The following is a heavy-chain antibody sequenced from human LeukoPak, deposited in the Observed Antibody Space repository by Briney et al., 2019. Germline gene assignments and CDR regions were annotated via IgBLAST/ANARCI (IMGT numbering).Heavy chain of an antibody. J-gene: IGHJ4*02. D-gene: IGHD1-26*01. CDR2: ISWNSGSI. CDR3: AKARVGATTQYFDY. V-gene: IGHV3-9*01. CDR1: GFTFDDYA. Sequence: HPGGSLRLSCAASGFTFDDYAMHWVRQAPGKGLEWVSGISWNSGSIGYADSVKGRFTISRDNAKNSLYLQMNSLRAEHTALYYCAKARVGATTQYFDYWGQGTLVTVSS.